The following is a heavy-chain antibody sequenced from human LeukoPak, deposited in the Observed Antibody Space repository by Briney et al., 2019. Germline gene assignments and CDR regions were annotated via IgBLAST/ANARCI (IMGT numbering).Heavy chain of an antibody. CDR3: ARGPSGYHNT. Sequence: GGSLRLSCAASGFRFTDYAMNWVRQAPGKGLEWVSYISSSGSTIYYADSVKGRFTISRDNSKNTLYLQMNSLRAEDTAVYYCARGPSGYHNTGGQGTLVTVSS. CDR2: ISSSGSTI. J-gene: IGHJ4*02. V-gene: IGHV3-48*01. D-gene: IGHD5-12*01. CDR1: GFRFTDYA.